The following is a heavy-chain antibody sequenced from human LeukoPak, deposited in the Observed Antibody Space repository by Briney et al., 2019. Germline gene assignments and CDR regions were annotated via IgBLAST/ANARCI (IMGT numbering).Heavy chain of an antibody. V-gene: IGHV1-46*01. Sequence: ASVKVSCKASGYTFTSYYMHWVRQAPGQGLEWMGIINPSGGSTSYAQKFQGRVTMTRDTSTSTVYMELSSLRSEDTAVYYCARAGPRKVYYGSGSYYNPGHYYYYGMDVWGQGTTVAVSS. D-gene: IGHD3-10*01. J-gene: IGHJ6*02. CDR3: ARAGPRKVYYGSGSYYNPGHYYYYGMDV. CDR2: INPSGGST. CDR1: GYTFTSYY.